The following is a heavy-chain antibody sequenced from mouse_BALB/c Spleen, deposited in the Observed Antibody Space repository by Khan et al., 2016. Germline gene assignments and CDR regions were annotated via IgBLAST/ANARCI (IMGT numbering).Heavy chain of an antibody. V-gene: IGHV9-3*02. CDR2: INTNTGAP. D-gene: IGHD2-10*02. Sequence: QIQLVQSGPELKKPGETVKISCKASGYTFTNYGVHWVKQAPGKGLKWMGWINTNTGAPTYAEEFKGRFAFSLEISASTAFLLIDNLKNEDTATYFCARWYGNYALDYWGQGTSVTVSS. J-gene: IGHJ4*01. CDR3: ARWYGNYALDY. CDR1: GYTFTNYG.